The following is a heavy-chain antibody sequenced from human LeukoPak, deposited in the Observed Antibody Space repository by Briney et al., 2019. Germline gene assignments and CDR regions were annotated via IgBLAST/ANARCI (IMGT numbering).Heavy chain of an antibody. J-gene: IGHJ5*02. D-gene: IGHD6-19*01. CDR1: GYTFTCYY. CDR2: INPISGGT. V-gene: IGHV1-2*02. CDR3: ASMTSSGWSSNWFDP. Sequence: DSVKDSFKPSGYTFTCYYIHSVRQARGQGLEWVGRINPISGGTNYAQKFQGRVTMNRDTSISTAYMELSRLRSDDTAVYYCASMTSSGWSSNWFDPWGQGTLVTVSS.